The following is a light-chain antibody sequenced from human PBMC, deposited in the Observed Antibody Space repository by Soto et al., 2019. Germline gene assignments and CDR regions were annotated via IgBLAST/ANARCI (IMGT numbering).Light chain of an antibody. Sequence: QSVLTKPASASETPGGRVTISCSGSSSNIGSNYVYWYQQFPGTAPKVLIYRNSQRPSGVPDRFSGSKSGTSASLAISWLRSEDEADYFCAACDDILSGPIFATGTTVPVL. CDR1: SSNIGSNY. J-gene: IGLJ1*01. CDR2: RNS. V-gene: IGLV1-47*01. CDR3: AACDDILSGPI.